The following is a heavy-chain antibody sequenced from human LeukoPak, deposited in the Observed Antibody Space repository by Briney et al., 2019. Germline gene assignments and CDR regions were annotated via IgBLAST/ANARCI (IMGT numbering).Heavy chain of an antibody. CDR2: ISDSADTI. J-gene: IGHJ4*02. V-gene: IGHV3-11*04. CDR1: GFTFSDSY. Sequence: GGSLRLSCAASGFTFSDSYMSWIRQVPGKGLEWISYISDSADTIYYADSVKGRFTISRDNAKNSLYLQMNSLRADDTAMYYCARGSGGFDYWGQGTLITVSS. CDR3: ARGSGGFDY. D-gene: IGHD3-3*01.